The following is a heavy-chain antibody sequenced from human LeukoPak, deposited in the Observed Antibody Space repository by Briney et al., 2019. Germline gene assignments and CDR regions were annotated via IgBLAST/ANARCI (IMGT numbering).Heavy chain of an antibody. V-gene: IGHV3-7*01. J-gene: IGHJ4*02. D-gene: IGHD6-19*01. Sequence: GGSLRLSCVVSGFSFRSYWMRWVRQAPGKGLEWVANIKQDGSEKYYVDSVKGRFTISRDNSKNSLYLQMNSLRDEDTAVYYCARETSGWCFGFWGQGTLVSVSS. CDR1: GFSFRSYW. CDR3: ARETSGWCFGF. CDR2: IKQDGSEK.